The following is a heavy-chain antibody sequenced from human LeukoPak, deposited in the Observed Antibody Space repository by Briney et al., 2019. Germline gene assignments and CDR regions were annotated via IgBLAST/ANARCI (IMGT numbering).Heavy chain of an antibody. CDR3: ARPRGYSYGYFDY. Sequence: ASVKVSCKASGYTFTSYAMHWVRLAPGQRLEWMGWINAGNSNTKYSQKFQGRVTITRDTSASTAYMELSSLRSEDTAVYYCARPRGYSYGYFDYWGQGTLVTVSS. D-gene: IGHD5-18*01. J-gene: IGHJ4*02. V-gene: IGHV1-3*01. CDR1: GYTFTSYA. CDR2: INAGNSNT.